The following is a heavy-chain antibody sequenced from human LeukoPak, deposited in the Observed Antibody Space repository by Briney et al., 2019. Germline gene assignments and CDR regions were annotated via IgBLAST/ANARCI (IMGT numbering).Heavy chain of an antibody. CDR2: ISYDGSNK. Sequence: GGSLRLSCAASGFTFSSYAMHWVRQAPGKGLEWVAVISYDGSNKYYADSVKGRFTIPRDNSKNTLYLQMNSLRAEDTAVYYCAKDFRGPKWEQTRTFDYWGQGTLVTVSS. CDR3: AKDFRGPKWEQTRTFDY. V-gene: IGHV3-30-3*01. D-gene: IGHD1-26*01. J-gene: IGHJ4*02. CDR1: GFTFSSYA.